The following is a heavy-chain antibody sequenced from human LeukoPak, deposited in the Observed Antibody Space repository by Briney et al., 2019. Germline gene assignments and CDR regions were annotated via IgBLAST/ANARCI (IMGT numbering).Heavy chain of an antibody. CDR2: ITSSSSYI. J-gene: IGHJ6*02. CDR3: ARVREGGYCSSTSCYAFSYYYGMDV. CDR1: GFTFSSYS. V-gene: IGHV3-21*01. Sequence: PGGSLRLSCAASGFTFSSYSMNWVRQAPGKGLEWVSSITSSSSYIYYADSVRGRFTISRDNAKNSLYLQMNSLRAEDTAVYYCARVREGGYCSSTSCYAFSYYYGMDVWGQGTTVTVSS. D-gene: IGHD2-2*01.